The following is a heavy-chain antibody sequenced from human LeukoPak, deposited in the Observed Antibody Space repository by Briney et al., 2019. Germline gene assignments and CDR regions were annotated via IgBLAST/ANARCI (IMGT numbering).Heavy chain of an antibody. J-gene: IGHJ4*02. D-gene: IGHD3-10*01. CDR3: ARDQYGSGSYDY. CDR2: LSYSGGYT. CDR1: GFTFGSYA. Sequence: GGSLRLSCAASGFTFGSYAMSWVRQAPGKGLEWVSALSYSGGYTYYADSVKGRFTISRDNAKNSLYLQMNSLRAEDTAVYFCARDQYGSGSYDYWGQGTLVTVSS. V-gene: IGHV3-23*01.